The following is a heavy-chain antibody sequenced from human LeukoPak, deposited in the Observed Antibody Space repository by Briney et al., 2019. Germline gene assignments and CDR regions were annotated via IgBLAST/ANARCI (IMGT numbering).Heavy chain of an antibody. CDR1: GYTFTSYD. CDR2: MNPNSGNT. Sequence: ASVKVSCTASGYTFTSYDINWVRQATGQGLEWMGWMNPNSGNTGYAQKFQGRVTMTRNTSISTAYMELSSLRSEDTAVYYCAGFFDDFWSGYQDYWGQGTLVTVSS. CDR3: AGFFDDFWSGYQDY. D-gene: IGHD3-3*01. J-gene: IGHJ4*02. V-gene: IGHV1-8*01.